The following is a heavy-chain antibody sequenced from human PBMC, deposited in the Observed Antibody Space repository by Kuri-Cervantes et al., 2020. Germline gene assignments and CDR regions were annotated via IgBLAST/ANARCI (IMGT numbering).Heavy chain of an antibody. Sequence: SETLSLTCAVYGGSFSGYYWSWIRQPPGKGLEWIGEINHSGSTNYNPSLKSRVTISVDTSKNQFSLKLCSVTAADTAVYYCASRTDYGDLADAFDIWGQGTMVTVSS. CDR1: GGSFSGYY. V-gene: IGHV4-34*01. D-gene: IGHD4-17*01. CDR3: ASRTDYGDLADAFDI. CDR2: INHSGST. J-gene: IGHJ3*02.